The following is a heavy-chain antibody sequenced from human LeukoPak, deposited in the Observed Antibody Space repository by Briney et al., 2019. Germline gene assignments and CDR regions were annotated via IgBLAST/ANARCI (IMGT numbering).Heavy chain of an antibody. Sequence: GGSLRLSCAASGFTFSNAWMSWVRQAPGKGLEWVGRIKSKTDGGTRDYTAPVKGRFTISRDDSKNTLYLQKNSLKTEDTAVYYCTTGPFDYYGSASYLANGMDVWGQGTTVTVSS. CDR2: IKSKTDGGTR. J-gene: IGHJ6*02. V-gene: IGHV3-15*01. CDR1: GFTFSNAW. CDR3: TTGPFDYYGSASYLANGMDV. D-gene: IGHD3-10*01.